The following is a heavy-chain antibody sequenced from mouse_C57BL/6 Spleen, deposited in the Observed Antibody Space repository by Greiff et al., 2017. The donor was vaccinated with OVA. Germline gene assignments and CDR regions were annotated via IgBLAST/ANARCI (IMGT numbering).Heavy chain of an antibody. D-gene: IGHD6-1*01. CDR3: ARPLQDYDMDY. V-gene: IGHV1-7*01. CDR1: GYTFTSYW. J-gene: IGHJ4*01. CDR2: INPSSGYT. Sequence: QVHVKQSGAELVKPGASVKLSCKASGYTFTSYWMHWVKQRPGQGLAWIGYINPSSGYTKYNQKFKDKATLTADKSSSPAFMQLSSLTYDDSAVCYSARPLQDYDMDYWGQGTTVTVSS.